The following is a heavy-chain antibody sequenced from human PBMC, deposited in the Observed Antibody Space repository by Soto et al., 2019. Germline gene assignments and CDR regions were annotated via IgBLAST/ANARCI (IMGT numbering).Heavy chain of an antibody. V-gene: IGHV3-33*01. D-gene: IGHD6-6*01. CDR1: GFTFSSYG. Sequence: GGSLRLSCAASGFTFSSYGMHWVRQAPGKGLEWVAVIWYDGSNKYYADSVKGRFTISRDNSKNTLYLQMNSLRAEDTAVYYCARDRAPRTLAALPLYWGQGTLVTVSS. J-gene: IGHJ4*02. CDR3: ARDRAPRTLAALPLY. CDR2: IWYDGSNK.